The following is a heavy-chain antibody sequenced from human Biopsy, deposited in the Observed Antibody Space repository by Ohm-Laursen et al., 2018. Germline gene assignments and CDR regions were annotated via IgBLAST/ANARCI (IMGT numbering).Heavy chain of an antibody. J-gene: IGHJ2*01. D-gene: IGHD1-26*01. Sequence: TLSLTCPVSGGSISSYYWSWIRQPPGKGLEWIGYIYYTGSTNYNPSPKSRVTISVDTSMNHLSLRLTSVTAADTAVYYCARHAPSYSGSYWRYFDLWGRGTLVTVSS. CDR1: GGSISSYY. CDR3: ARHAPSYSGSYWRYFDL. V-gene: IGHV4-59*08. CDR2: IYYTGST.